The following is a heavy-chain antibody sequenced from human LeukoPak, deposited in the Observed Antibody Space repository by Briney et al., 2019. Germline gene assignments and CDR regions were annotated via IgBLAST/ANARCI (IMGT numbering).Heavy chain of an antibody. V-gene: IGHV3-74*01. Sequence: GGSLRLSCAASGFTFSSYWIHWFRQVPGKGLVWVSHINNDGSSTSYADSVKGRFTISRDNAKNTLYLQMNSLKTEDTAVYYCTTELSYTSFWRPHWGQGTLVTVSS. CDR2: INNDGSST. J-gene: IGHJ1*01. CDR3: TTELSYTSFWRPH. CDR1: GFTFSSYW. D-gene: IGHD6-6*01.